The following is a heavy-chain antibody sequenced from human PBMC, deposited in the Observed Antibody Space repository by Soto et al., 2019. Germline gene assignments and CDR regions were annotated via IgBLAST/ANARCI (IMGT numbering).Heavy chain of an antibody. Sequence: QVQLVESGGGVVQPGRSLRLSCAASGFTFSSYGMHWVRQAPGKGLEWVAVISYDGSNKYYADSVKGRFTISRDNSKNTLYLQMNSLRAEDTAVYYCAKEAYSSSWYQTDGLYYFDYWGQGTLVTVSS. J-gene: IGHJ4*02. CDR2: ISYDGSNK. D-gene: IGHD6-13*01. V-gene: IGHV3-30*18. CDR1: GFTFSSYG. CDR3: AKEAYSSSWYQTDGLYYFDY.